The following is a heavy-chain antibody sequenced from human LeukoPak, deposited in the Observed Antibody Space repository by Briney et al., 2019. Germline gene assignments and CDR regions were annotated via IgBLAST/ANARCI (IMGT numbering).Heavy chain of an antibody. CDR1: GFTFSSYA. CDR2: ISGSGGST. J-gene: IGHJ4*02. Sequence: TGGSLRLSCAASGFTFSSYAMSWVRQAPGKGLEWVSAISGSGGSTYYADSVKGRFTISRDNSKNTLYLQMNSLRAEDTAVYYCAKAYLNYGSGSYDYWGQGTLVTVSS. D-gene: IGHD3-10*01. V-gene: IGHV3-23*01. CDR3: AKAYLNYGSGSYDY.